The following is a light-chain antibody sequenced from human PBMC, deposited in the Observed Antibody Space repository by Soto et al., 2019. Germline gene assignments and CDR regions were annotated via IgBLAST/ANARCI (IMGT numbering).Light chain of an antibody. V-gene: IGKV4-1*01. CDR3: QQYYSAPYT. Sequence: DIVMTQSPDSLVVSLGERATISCRSSQSVLSSSNNKNYLTWYQHKPGQPPKLLIYWASTRESGVPDRFSGSRSGTDFTLTISSLQAEDVAVYYCQQYYSAPYTFGQGTKLEIK. CDR2: WAS. J-gene: IGKJ2*01. CDR1: QSVLSSSNNKNY.